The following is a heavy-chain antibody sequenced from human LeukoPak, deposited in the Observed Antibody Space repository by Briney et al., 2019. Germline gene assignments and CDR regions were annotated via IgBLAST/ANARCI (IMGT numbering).Heavy chain of an antibody. CDR3: ASYPRYSSWPPFDY. D-gene: IGHD6-6*01. V-gene: IGHV1-2*02. CDR1: GNTFTGFY. Sequence: GASVKVSCKASGNTFTGFYMHWVRQAPGQGFEWMGWINPNTGGTNYAQEFQGRVTMTRDTSITTAYMELSGLTSDDTAVYYCASYPRYSSWPPFDYWGQGTLVTVSS. CDR2: INPNTGGT. J-gene: IGHJ4*02.